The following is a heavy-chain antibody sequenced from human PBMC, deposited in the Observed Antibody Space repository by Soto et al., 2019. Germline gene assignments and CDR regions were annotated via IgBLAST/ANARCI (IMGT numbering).Heavy chain of an antibody. Sequence: EVQLVESGGGLVQPGGSLRLSCAASGFTFSSYSMNWVRQAPGKGLEWVSYISSSSSTIYYSDSVKGRFTISRDNAKTSLYLQRNSLRDEDTAVYYCARGGYCSSTSCGWFDPWGQGTLVTVSS. CDR1: GFTFSSYS. J-gene: IGHJ5*02. CDR3: ARGGYCSSTSCGWFDP. CDR2: ISSSSSTI. V-gene: IGHV3-48*02. D-gene: IGHD2-2*01.